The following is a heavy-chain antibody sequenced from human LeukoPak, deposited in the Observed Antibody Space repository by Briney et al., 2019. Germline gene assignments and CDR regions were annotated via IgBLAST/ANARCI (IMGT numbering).Heavy chain of an antibody. CDR3: ARGPSYCDF. J-gene: IGHJ4*02. Sequence: SQTLSLTCTVSGGSISSDGFYWSWVRQHPGKGLEWIGYISYSGSTYYNPSLKSRVSVSLDTSKSQFSLKLTSVTAADTAAYFCARGPSYCDFWGQGTLVTVSS. V-gene: IGHV4-31*03. CDR2: ISYSGST. CDR1: GGSISSDGFY.